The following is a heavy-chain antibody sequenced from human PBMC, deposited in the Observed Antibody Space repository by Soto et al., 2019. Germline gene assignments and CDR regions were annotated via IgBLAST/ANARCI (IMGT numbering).Heavy chain of an antibody. J-gene: IGHJ4*02. CDR1: GGSISSGGYY. CDR3: ATFFGLESSGFPSFAY. CDR2: IYYSGST. V-gene: IGHV4-31*03. D-gene: IGHD6-19*01. Sequence: PSETLSLTCTVSGGSISSGGYYWSWIRQHPGKGLEWIGYIYYSGSTYYNPSLKSRVTISVDTSKNQFSLKLSSVTAADMAVYYCATFFGLESSGFPSFAYWGQGTLVTVSS.